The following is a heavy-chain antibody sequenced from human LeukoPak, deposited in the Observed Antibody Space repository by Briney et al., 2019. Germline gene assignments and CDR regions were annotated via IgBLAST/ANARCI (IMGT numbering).Heavy chain of an antibody. V-gene: IGHV3-23*01. D-gene: IGHD3-10*01. J-gene: IGHJ4*02. CDR2: ISGSGGST. CDR3: AKDASWFETPDY. CDR1: GFTFSSYA. Sequence: PGGSLRLSCAASGFTFSSYAMSWVRQAPGKELEWVSAISGSGGSTYYADSVKGLFTISRDNSKNTLYLQMNSLRAEDTAVYYCAKDASWFETPDYWGQGTLVTVSS.